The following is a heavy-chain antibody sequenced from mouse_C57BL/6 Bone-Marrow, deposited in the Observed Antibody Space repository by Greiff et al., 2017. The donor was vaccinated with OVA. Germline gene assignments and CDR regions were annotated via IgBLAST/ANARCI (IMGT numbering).Heavy chain of an antibody. V-gene: IGHV5-12*01. Sequence: EVMLVESGGGLVQPGGSLKLSCAASGFTFSDYYMYWVRPTPEKRLEWVAYISNGGGSTYYPDTVKGRFTISRDNAKNTLYLQMSRLKSEDTAMYYCARHRGLRSFAYWGQGTLVTVSA. CDR1: GFTFSDYY. CDR2: ISNGGGST. J-gene: IGHJ3*01. CDR3: ARHRGLRSFAY. D-gene: IGHD2-4*01.